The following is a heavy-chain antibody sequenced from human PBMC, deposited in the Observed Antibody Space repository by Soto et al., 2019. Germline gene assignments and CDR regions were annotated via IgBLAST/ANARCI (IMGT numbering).Heavy chain of an antibody. CDR1: GGSISGYY. D-gene: IGHD3-10*01. V-gene: IGHV4-59*01. J-gene: IGHJ6*02. Sequence: SETLSLTCTVSGGSISGYYCSWIRQPPGKGLEWIGYIYYSGSTNYNPSLKSRVTISVDTSKNQFSLKLSSVTAADTAVYYCARDSGVTEDYYYYGMDVWGQGTTVTVSS. CDR3: ARDSGVTEDYYYYGMDV. CDR2: IYYSGST.